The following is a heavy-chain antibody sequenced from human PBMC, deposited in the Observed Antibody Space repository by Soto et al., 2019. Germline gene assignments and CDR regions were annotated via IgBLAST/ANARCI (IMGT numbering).Heavy chain of an antibody. CDR3: ARLNYYDSYGTLDY. CDR2: INAYNVNT. CDR1: GYIFASYG. Sequence: ASVKVSCKASGYIFASYGISWVRQAPGQRLEWMGWINAYNVNTKYSQKFQGRVTITRDTSARTAYMELSSLRSEDTAIYYCARLNYYDSYGTLDYWGQGTLVTVSS. J-gene: IGHJ4*02. V-gene: IGHV1-18*01. D-gene: IGHD3-22*01.